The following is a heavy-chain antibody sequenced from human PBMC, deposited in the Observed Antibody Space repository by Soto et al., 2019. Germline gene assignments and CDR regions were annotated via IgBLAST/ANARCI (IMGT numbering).Heavy chain of an antibody. V-gene: IGHV1-18*01. D-gene: IGHD2-2*01. J-gene: IGHJ4*02. CDR3: ASDGGEHCSATGCSGGDR. CDR1: GYPFNTYG. Sequence: DSVQVSCTASGYPFNTYGISWVRQAPGQGLAWMGWINPHNGNTDLALQFQGRVTLTTDISRSTAYMELRSLRSDDTALYYCASDGGEHCSATGCSGGDRCGQGAPVTLAS. CDR2: INPHNGNT.